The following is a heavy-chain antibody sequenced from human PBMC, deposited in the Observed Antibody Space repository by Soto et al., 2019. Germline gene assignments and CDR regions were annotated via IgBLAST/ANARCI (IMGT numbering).Heavy chain of an antibody. D-gene: IGHD3-10*01. CDR3: ARDSYLHGDYYHGMDV. V-gene: IGHV3-11*01. Sequence: PGGSLRLSCAASGFTFSDYYMSWIRQAPGKGLEWVSYISSSGSTIYYADSVKGRFTISRDNAKNSLYLQMNSLRAEDTAVYYCARDSYLHGDYYHGMDVWGQGTTVTVSS. CDR2: ISSSGSTI. CDR1: GFTFSDYY. J-gene: IGHJ6*02.